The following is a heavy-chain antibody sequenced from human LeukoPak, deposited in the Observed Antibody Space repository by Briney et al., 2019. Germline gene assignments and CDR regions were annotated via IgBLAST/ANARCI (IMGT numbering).Heavy chain of an antibody. Sequence: GGSLRLSCAASGFTFTRYWMTWVRQAPGKGLEWVANIKEDGSEKYYVDSVKGRFTISRDNAENSLYLQMNSLRAEDTAVYYCARDQVLVGATTFTWLSGFDYWGQGTLVIVSS. J-gene: IGHJ4*02. D-gene: IGHD1-26*01. CDR2: IKEDGSEK. CDR3: ARDQVLVGATTFTWLSGFDY. CDR1: GFTFTRYW. V-gene: IGHV3-7*01.